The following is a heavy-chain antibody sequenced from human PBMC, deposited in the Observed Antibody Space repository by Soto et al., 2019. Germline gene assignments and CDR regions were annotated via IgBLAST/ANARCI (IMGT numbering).Heavy chain of an antibody. CDR1: GGSISSYY. D-gene: IGHD3-3*01. V-gene: IGHV4-59*01. CDR3: ARGSGYDFPPNPLIDY. J-gene: IGHJ4*02. Sequence: SETLSLTCTVSGGSISSYYWSWIRQPPGKGLEWIGYIYYSGSTNYNPSLKSRVTISVDTSKNQFSLKLSSVTAADTAVYYCARGSGYDFPPNPLIDYWGQGTLVTVSS. CDR2: IYYSGST.